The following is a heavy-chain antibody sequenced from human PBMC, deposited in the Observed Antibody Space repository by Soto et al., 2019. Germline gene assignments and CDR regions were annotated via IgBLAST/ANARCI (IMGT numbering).Heavy chain of an antibody. D-gene: IGHD5-12*01. CDR3: ARDTYSGYDFGL. CDR1: GASVAGGSYY. Sequence: QVQLREAGPGLVKPSQTRSLTCSVSGASVAGGSYYWSWGRQPPGEGLEWIGYIPSRGRPFYNPSLPSRVTISADTSKKHLALQLTSVTAADTAVYYCARDTYSGYDFGLWGQGTLVTVSS. CDR2: IPSRGRP. V-gene: IGHV4-30-4*01. J-gene: IGHJ5*02.